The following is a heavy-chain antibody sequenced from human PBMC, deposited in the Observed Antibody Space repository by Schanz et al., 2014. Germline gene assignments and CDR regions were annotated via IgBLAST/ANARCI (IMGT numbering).Heavy chain of an antibody. J-gene: IGHJ4*02. Sequence: QVQLQESGPGLVKPSETLSLTCTVSAAFISRYYWSWVRQAPGKGLEWVSHISGSSIHKNYADSVKGRFAISRDNGETSVYLQINSLRVEDTAVYYCARDSGSSSWYPSDYWGLGTLXTVSS. CDR3: ARDSGSSSWYPSDY. D-gene: IGHD6-13*01. CDR2: ISGSSIHK. CDR1: AAFISRYY. V-gene: IGHV3-11*05.